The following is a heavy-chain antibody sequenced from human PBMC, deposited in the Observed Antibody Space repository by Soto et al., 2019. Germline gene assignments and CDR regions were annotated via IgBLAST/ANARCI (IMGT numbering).Heavy chain of an antibody. V-gene: IGHV4-59*01. D-gene: IGHD1-26*01. CDR1: GGSISSYY. J-gene: IGHJ4*02. CDR3: ARDGGRSGSYFGY. Sequence: QVQLQESGPGLVKPSETLSLTCTVSGGSISSYYWSWIRQPPGKGLEWIGYIYYSGSTNYNPSLKSRVTISVDTSKNQFSLKLSSVTAADTAVYYCARDGGRSGSYFGYWGQGTLVTVSS. CDR2: IYYSGST.